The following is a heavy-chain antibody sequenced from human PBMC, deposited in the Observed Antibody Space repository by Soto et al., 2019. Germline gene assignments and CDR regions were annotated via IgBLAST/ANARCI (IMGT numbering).Heavy chain of an antibody. V-gene: IGHV1-18*01. D-gene: IGHD2-2*02. CDR2: ISADTGNT. CDR1: GYTFTNYG. CDR3: AREGTIRTDAFDI. J-gene: IGHJ3*02. Sequence: GASVKVSCKASGYTFTNYGISWVRQAPGQGLEWMGWISADTGNTNYAQKLQDRVTMTTDTSTTTAYMELRSLTSDDTALYFCAREGTIRTDAFDIWGQGTMVTVSS.